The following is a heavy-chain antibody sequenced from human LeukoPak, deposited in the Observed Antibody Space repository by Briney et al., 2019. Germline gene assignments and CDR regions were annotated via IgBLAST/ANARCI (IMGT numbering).Heavy chain of an antibody. V-gene: IGHV3-30*18. CDR1: GFTLSNYG. CDR3: AKGHSGYNSGPYDY. Sequence: PGRSLRPSCPASGFTLSNYGMHWVRQAPGKGMEWVADISYEGSNKYYADSVTGRFTISRDNSKNKLFLQMNSLRAEDKAVYYCAKGHSGYNSGPYDYWGQGTPVTVSS. D-gene: IGHD5-24*01. CDR2: ISYEGSNK. J-gene: IGHJ4*02.